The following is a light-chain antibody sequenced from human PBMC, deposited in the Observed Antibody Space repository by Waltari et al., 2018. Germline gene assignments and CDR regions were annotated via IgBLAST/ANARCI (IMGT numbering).Light chain of an antibody. CDR1: QSPVGSNGYIY. Sequence: DVVLTQLPLLLPATLGQPASISCSPSQSPVGSNGYIYLNWFQQRPGQSPRRLSYKLANREPGVPDRFSGSGSGSDFTLRINRVEAEDVGVYYCMQGAHWPPWTFGQGTKLEI. J-gene: IGKJ2*02. CDR3: MQGAHWPPWT. V-gene: IGKV2-30*01. CDR2: KLA.